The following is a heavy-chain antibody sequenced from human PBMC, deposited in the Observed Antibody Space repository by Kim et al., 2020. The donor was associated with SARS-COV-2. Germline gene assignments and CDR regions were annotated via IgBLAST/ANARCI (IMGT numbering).Heavy chain of an antibody. CDR2: IYPGDSDT. D-gene: IGHD3-9*01. CDR1: GYSFTSYW. J-gene: IGHJ1*01. CDR3: ASLYYDILTGYPYPIQH. V-gene: IGHV5-51*01. Sequence: GESLKISCKGSGYSFTSYWIGWVRQMPGKGLEWMGIIYPGDSDTRYSPSFQGQVTISADKSISTAYLQWSSLKASDTAMYYCASLYYDILTGYPYPIQHWGQGTLVTVSS.